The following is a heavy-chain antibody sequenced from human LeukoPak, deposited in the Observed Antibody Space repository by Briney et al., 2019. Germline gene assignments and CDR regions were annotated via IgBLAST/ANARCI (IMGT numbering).Heavy chain of an antibody. V-gene: IGHV4-34*01. D-gene: IGHD3-10*01. Sequence: SETLSLTCAVYGGSFSGYYWSWIRQPPGKGLEWIGEINHIVSTNYNPSLKSRVTISVDTSKNQFSLKLSSVTAADTAVYYCARGGYYGSGRPRFDPWGQGSLVTVSS. J-gene: IGHJ5*02. CDR3: ARGGYYGSGRPRFDP. CDR2: INHIVST. CDR1: GGSFSGYY.